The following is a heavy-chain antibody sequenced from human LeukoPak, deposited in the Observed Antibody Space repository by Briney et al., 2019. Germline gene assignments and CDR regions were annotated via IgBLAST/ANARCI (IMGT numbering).Heavy chain of an antibody. Sequence: PGGSLRLSCAASGFTFSSYSMNWVRQAPGKGLEWVSHISSSSSTIYYADSVKGRFTISRDNAKNSLYLQMNSLRAEDTAVYYCARSGNTGRNWYFDLWGRGTLVTVSS. CDR2: ISSSSSTI. CDR1: GFTFSSYS. D-gene: IGHD3-10*01. V-gene: IGHV3-48*04. J-gene: IGHJ2*01. CDR3: ARSGNTGRNWYFDL.